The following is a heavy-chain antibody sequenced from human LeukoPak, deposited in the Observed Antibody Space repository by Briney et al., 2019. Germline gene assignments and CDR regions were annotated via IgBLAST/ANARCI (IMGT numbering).Heavy chain of an antibody. Sequence: SETLSLTCAVYGGSFSGYYWSWIRQPPGKGLEWIGEINHSGSTNYNPSLKSRVTISVDTSKNQFSLKLSSVTAADTAVYYCAGALGYSYGYFDYYYGMDVWGQGTTVTVSS. D-gene: IGHD5-18*01. V-gene: IGHV4-34*01. CDR2: INHSGST. J-gene: IGHJ6*02. CDR1: GGSFSGYY. CDR3: AGALGYSYGYFDYYYGMDV.